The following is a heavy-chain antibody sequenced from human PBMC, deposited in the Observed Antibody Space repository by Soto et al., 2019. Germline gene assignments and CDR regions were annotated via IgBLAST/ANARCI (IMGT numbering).Heavy chain of an antibody. CDR2: IYYSGST. V-gene: IGHV4-31*03. D-gene: IGHD3-10*01. CDR3: ARETMVRGVINVY. CDR1: GGSISSGGYY. Sequence: QVQLQESGPGLVKPSQTLSLTCTVSGGSISSGGYYWSWIRQHPGKGLEWIGYIYYSGSTYYNPSLKSRVTISVETSKNQFSLKLSSVTAADTAVYYCARETMVRGVINVYWGQGTLVTVSS. J-gene: IGHJ4*02.